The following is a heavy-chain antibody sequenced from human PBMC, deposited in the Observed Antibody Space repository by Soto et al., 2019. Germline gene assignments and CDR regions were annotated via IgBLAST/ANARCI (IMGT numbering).Heavy chain of an antibody. CDR2: IYTSGST. V-gene: IGHV4-4*07. Sequence: PSETLSLTCTVSGGSISSYYWSWIRQPAGKGLEWIGRIYTSGSTNYNPSLKSRVTMSVDTSKNQFSLKLSSVTAADTATYYCAHTRGYSGYDPFDYWGQGTLVTVSS. CDR1: GGSISSYY. J-gene: IGHJ4*02. CDR3: AHTRGYSGYDPFDY. D-gene: IGHD5-12*01.